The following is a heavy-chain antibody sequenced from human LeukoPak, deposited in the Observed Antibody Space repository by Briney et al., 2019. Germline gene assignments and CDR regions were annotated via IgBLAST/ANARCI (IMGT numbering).Heavy chain of an antibody. CDR3: ARRRHYYGPGSPFDY. V-gene: IGHV4-34*01. Sequence: PSETLSLTCAVYGGSFSGYYWSWIRQPPGKGLEWIGEINHSGSTNYNPSLKSRVTISVDTSKNQFSLKLSSVTAADTAVYYCARRRHYYGPGSPFDYWGQGTLVTVSS. D-gene: IGHD3-10*01. CDR1: GGSFSGYY. J-gene: IGHJ4*02. CDR2: INHSGST.